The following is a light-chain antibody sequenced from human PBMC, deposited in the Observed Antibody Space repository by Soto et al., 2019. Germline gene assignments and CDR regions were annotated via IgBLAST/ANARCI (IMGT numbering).Light chain of an antibody. J-gene: IGLJ1*01. V-gene: IGLV2-14*01. CDR1: SSDVGGHDY. CDR3: SSYTDSNSFYV. CDR2: EVS. Sequence: QSALTQPASVSGSPGQSITISCNGTSSDVGGHDYVSWYQQHPGKAPKLTIFEVSNRPSGVSNRFSGSKSGNTASLTISGLQAEGEADYYCSSYTDSNSFYVFGSGTKVTAL.